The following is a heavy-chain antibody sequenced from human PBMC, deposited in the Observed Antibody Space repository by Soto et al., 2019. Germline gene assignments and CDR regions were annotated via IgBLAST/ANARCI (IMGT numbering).Heavy chain of an antibody. J-gene: IGHJ4*02. CDR2: INHSGST. CDR3: ARGYTAMATDPRFDY. Sequence: PSETLSLTCAVYGGSFSGYYWSWIRQPPGKGLEWIGEINHSGSTNYNPSLKSRVTISVDTSKNQFSLKLSSVTAADTAVYYCARGYTAMATDPRFDYWGQGTLVTVSS. V-gene: IGHV4-34*01. CDR1: GGSFSGYY. D-gene: IGHD5-18*01.